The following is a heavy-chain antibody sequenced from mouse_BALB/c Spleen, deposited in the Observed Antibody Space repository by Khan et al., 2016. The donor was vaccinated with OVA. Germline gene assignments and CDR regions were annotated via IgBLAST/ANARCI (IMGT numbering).Heavy chain of an antibody. V-gene: IGHV14-1*02. J-gene: IGHJ3*01. CDR1: GFNIRDYY. CDR2: IDPENGHT. Sequence: VQLQQSEAELVRPGALVKLSCKASGFNIRDYYMHWVKQRPDQGLALIGWIDPENGHTIYDPKFQGKASITADTSSNTAYLQLSSLTSEDTAVYYCARRGYGNYWFAYWGQGTLVTVSA. D-gene: IGHD2-1*01. CDR3: ARRGYGNYWFAY.